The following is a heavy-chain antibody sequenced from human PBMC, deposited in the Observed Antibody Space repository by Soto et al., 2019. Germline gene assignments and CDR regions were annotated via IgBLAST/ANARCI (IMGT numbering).Heavy chain of an antibody. CDR1: GGSVSSGDYF. J-gene: IGHJ4*02. CDR2: IYDSGSS. D-gene: IGHD2-2*02. CDR3: AREKGYISGPKNFDS. V-gene: IGHV4-30-4*01. Sequence: PSETLSLTCTVSGGSVSSGDYFWSWIRQPPGNGLEWIGYIYDSGSSYYNPSLKSRVTMSVDTSKNQFSLKLRSVTAADTAMYYCAREKGYISGPKNFDSWGQGTMLTV.